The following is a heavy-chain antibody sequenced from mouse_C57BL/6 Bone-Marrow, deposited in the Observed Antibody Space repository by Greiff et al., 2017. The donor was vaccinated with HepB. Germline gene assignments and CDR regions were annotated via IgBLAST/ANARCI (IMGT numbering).Heavy chain of an antibody. CDR3: ASVGLRPSYDGSSLFAY. CDR2: IDPSDSYT. V-gene: IGHV1-50*01. CDR1: GYTFTSYW. D-gene: IGHD1-1*01. Sequence: QVQLQQPGAELVKPGASVKLSCKASGYTFTSYWMQWVKQRPGQGLEWIGEIDPSDSYTNYNQKFKGKATLTVDTSSSTAYMQLSSLTSEDSAVYYCASVGLRPSYDGSSLFAYWGQATLVTVPA. J-gene: IGHJ3*01.